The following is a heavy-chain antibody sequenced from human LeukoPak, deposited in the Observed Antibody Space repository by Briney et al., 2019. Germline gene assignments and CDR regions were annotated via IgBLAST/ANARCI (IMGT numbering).Heavy chain of an antibody. CDR1: GFTVSSNY. CDR3: ARDVENGGKPYYFDY. Sequence: PGGSLRLSCAASGFTVSSNYMSWVRQAPGKGLEWVSVIYSGGSTYYADSVKGRFTISRDNSKNTLYLQMNSLRAEDTAVYYCARDVENGGKPYYFDYWGQGTLVIVSS. J-gene: IGHJ4*02. V-gene: IGHV3-66*01. D-gene: IGHD4-23*01. CDR2: IYSGGST.